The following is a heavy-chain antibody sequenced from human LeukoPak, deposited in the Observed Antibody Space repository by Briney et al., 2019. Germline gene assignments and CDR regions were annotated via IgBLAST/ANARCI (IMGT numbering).Heavy chain of an antibody. J-gene: IGHJ2*01. D-gene: IGHD2-21*02. CDR3: ARAYCGGDCYRSRPWYFDL. CDR1: GGTFSSYA. Sequence: ASVKVSCKASGGTFSSYAISWVRQAPGQGLEWMGWINPNSGGTNYAQKFQGWVTMTRDTSISTAYMELSRLRSDDTAVYYCARAYCGGDCYRSRPWYFDLWGRGTLVTVSS. CDR2: INPNSGGT. V-gene: IGHV1-2*04.